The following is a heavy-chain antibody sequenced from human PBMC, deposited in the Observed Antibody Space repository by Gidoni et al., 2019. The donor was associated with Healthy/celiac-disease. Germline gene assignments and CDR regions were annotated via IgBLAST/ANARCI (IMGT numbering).Heavy chain of an antibody. CDR2: IIPILGTA. Sequence: QVQLVQSGAEVKKPGSSVKVSCKASGGTFSSYAIRWVRQAPGQGLEWMGGIIPILGTANYAQKFQGRVTITADESTSTAYMELSSLRSEDTAVYYCAINPRYCSGGSCSRKIDYWGQGTLVTVSS. D-gene: IGHD2-15*01. V-gene: IGHV1-69*01. J-gene: IGHJ4*02. CDR1: GGTFSSYA. CDR3: AINPRYCSGGSCSRKIDY.